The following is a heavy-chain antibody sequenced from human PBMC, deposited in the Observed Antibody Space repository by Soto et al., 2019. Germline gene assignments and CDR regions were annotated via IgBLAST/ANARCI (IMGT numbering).Heavy chain of an antibody. Sequence: QVQLVQSGAEVKKPGSSVKVSCKASGGTFSSYTISWVRQAPGQGLEWMGRIIPILGLENYAQKFQGRVTITADKXTTTHWMELSSLRSEDPPVYDCASDRSPPDTTLDYGGQGTLVTVSS. CDR3: ASDRSPPDTTLDY. V-gene: IGHV1-69*02. CDR2: IIPILGLE. CDR1: GGTFSSYT. D-gene: IGHD1-1*01. J-gene: IGHJ4*02.